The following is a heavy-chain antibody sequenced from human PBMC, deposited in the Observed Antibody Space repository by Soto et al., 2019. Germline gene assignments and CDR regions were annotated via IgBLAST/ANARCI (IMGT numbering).Heavy chain of an antibody. CDR2: ISGSGGST. CDR1: GFTFSSYA. CDR3: AKATSVNYDFWSGYYTDYYYVMDF. J-gene: IGHJ6*02. D-gene: IGHD3-3*01. V-gene: IGHV3-23*01. Sequence: PGGSLRLSCAASGFTFSSYAMSWVRQAPGKGLEWVSAISGSGGSTYYADSVKGRFTISRDNSKNTLYLQMNSLRAEDTAVYYCAKATSVNYDFWSGYYTDYYYVMDFRGQGTTVIVSS.